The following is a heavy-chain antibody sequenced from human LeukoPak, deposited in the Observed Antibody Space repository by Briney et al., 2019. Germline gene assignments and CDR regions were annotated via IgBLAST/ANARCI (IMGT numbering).Heavy chain of an antibody. Sequence: SETLSLTCTVSGYSISSSYYWGWIRQPPGKGLEWIGEINHSGSTNYNPSLKSRVTISVDTSKNQFSLKLSSVTAADTAVYYCVRGSKAYDYWGQGTLVTVSS. D-gene: IGHD2-2*01. CDR1: GYSISSSYY. CDR3: VRGSKAYDY. V-gene: IGHV4-38-2*02. CDR2: INHSGST. J-gene: IGHJ4*02.